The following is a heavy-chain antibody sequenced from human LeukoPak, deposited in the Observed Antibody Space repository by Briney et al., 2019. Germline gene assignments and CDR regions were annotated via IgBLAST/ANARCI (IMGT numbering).Heavy chain of an antibody. CDR2: ISSSSSTI. J-gene: IGHJ4*02. Sequence: GGSLRLSCAGSGFTFSSYSMNWVRQAPGKGLEWVSYISSSSSTIYYADSVKGRFTISRDNAKNSLYLQMNSLRAEDTAVYYCARVTLLKPPHFDYWGQGTLVTVSS. V-gene: IGHV3-48*04. D-gene: IGHD2-8*01. CDR1: GFTFSSYS. CDR3: ARVTLLKPPHFDY.